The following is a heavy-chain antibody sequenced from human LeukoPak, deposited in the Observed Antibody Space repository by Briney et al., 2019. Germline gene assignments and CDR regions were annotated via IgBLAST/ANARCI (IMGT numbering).Heavy chain of an antibody. J-gene: IGHJ4*02. Sequence: PGGSLRLSCAASGFTFSSSAMSWVRQAPGKGLEWVSAISNNGGYTYYADSVQGRFTISRDTSKNTLYLQMNSLRAEDTALYFCAKKAQYDGHYPLDYWGQGTLVTVSA. CDR1: GFTFSSSA. CDR2: ISNNGGYT. V-gene: IGHV3-23*01. D-gene: IGHD4/OR15-4a*01. CDR3: AKKAQYDGHYPLDY.